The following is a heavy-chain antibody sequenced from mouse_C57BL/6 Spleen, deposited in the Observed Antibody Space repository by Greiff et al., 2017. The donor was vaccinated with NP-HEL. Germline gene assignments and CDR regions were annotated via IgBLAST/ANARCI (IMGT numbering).Heavy chain of an antibody. V-gene: IGHV1-53*01. D-gene: IGHD1-1*01. CDR3: ARRAYYYGSSYDAMDY. CDR2: INPSNGGT. J-gene: IGHJ4*01. CDR1: GYTFTSYW. Sequence: VKLQQPGTELVKPGASVKLSCKASGYTFTSYWMHWVKQRPGQGLEWIGNINPSNGGTNYNEKFKSKATLTVDKSSSTAYMQLSSLTSEDSAVEYCARRAYYYGSSYDAMDYWGQGTSVTVSS.